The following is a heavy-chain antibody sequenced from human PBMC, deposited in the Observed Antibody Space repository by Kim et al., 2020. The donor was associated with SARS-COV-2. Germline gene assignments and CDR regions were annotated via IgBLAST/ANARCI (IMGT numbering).Heavy chain of an antibody. CDR3: VRRYDYWSGDYRLTDGVDV. V-gene: IGHV3-64D*06. J-gene: IGHJ3*01. CDR2: ISTTGSST. D-gene: IGHD3-3*01. CDR1: GFTFEKFA. Sequence: GGSLRLSCSASGFTFEKFAMHWVRQAPGKGLEYVSAISTTGSSTYYANSVRDRFTISRDNSRNTLYLQMSSLKVEDTAVYYCVRRYDYWSGDYRLTDGVDVWGQGTLVTVSS.